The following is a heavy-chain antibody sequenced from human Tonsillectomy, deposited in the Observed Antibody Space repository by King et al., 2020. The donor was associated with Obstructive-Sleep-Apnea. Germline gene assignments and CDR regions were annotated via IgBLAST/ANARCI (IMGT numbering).Heavy chain of an antibody. CDR1: GFTFSNSW. J-gene: IGHJ4*02. Sequence: VQLVESGGGLVQPGGSLRLSCAASGFTFSNSWMHWVRQAPRKGLVWVSHINSDESSKNYADSVKGRFTISRDNAKNTVYLQMNSLRAEDTAVYYCARDRGYIPDYWGQGTLVTVSS. D-gene: IGHD2-2*02. CDR2: INSDESSK. CDR3: ARDRGYIPDY. V-gene: IGHV3-74*01.